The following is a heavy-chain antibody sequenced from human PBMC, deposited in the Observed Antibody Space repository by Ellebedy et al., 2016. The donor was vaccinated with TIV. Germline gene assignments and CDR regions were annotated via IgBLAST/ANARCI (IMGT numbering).Heavy chain of an antibody. CDR3: ARAESGGYAWDY. CDR2: IFPIFGTA. Sequence: AASVKVSCKASGGTFNNYALSWVRQAPGQGLEWMGGIFPIFGTANYAQKFRGRVTITADESTSAAYMDLSSLRYEDTAVYYCARAESGGYAWDYWGQGTLVTVSS. J-gene: IGHJ4*02. CDR1: GGTFNNYA. V-gene: IGHV1-69*13. D-gene: IGHD5-12*01.